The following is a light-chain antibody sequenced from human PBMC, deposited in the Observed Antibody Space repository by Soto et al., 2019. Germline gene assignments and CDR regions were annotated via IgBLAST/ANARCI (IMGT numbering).Light chain of an antibody. CDR2: AAS. CDR1: QDIANF. J-gene: IGKJ4*01. V-gene: IGKV1-27*01. Sequence: ILMTQSPSSLSAFVGDRVTITCRASQDIANFLAWYQQKPGKVPKLLIYAASTLQSGVPSRFIGSGSGTDFTLTISGLQPEDVATYYCQKCKVAPSTFGGGTKVEIK. CDR3: QKCKVAPST.